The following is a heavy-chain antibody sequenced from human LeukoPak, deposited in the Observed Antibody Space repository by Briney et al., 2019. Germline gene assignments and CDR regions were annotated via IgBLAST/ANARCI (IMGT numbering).Heavy chain of an antibody. CDR3: ASRTTCYYDSSGYWDAFDI. Sequence: SETLSLTCTVSGGSISSGGYYWSWIRQHPGKGLEWIGYIYYSGSTYYNPSLKSRVTISVDTSKNQFSLKLSSVTAADTAVYYRASRTTCYYDSSGYWDAFDIWGQGTMVTVSS. CDR2: IYYSGST. D-gene: IGHD3-22*01. CDR1: GGSISSGGYY. V-gene: IGHV4-31*03. J-gene: IGHJ3*02.